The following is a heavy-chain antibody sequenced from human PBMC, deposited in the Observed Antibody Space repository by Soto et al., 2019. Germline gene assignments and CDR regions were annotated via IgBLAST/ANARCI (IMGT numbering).Heavy chain of an antibody. J-gene: IGHJ4*02. CDR2: LVPIVDTS. CDR1: GGTFSSYA. Sequence: QVQLVQSGAEVRQPASSMKVSCKTSGGTFSSYAISWVRQAPGQGLEWMGGLVPIVDTSTYAQKFQGRVTITADESTSTVYMELSSLRSDDTAVYYCVRVVAIPGYPDNWGQGTLVTVSS. CDR3: VRVVAIPGYPDN. D-gene: IGHD5-12*01. V-gene: IGHV1-69*12.